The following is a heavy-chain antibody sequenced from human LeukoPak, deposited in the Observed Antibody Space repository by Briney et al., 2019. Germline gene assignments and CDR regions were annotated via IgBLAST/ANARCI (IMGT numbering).Heavy chain of an antibody. CDR3: ARILVAGLTDY. CDR2: ISSSSSYI. Sequence: GGSLRLSCAASGFTFSSYSMNWVRQAPGKGLEWVSSISSSSSYIYYADSVKGRFTISRDNAKNSLYLQMNSLRAEDTAVYYCARILVAGLTDYWGQGTLVTVSS. CDR1: GFTFSSYS. V-gene: IGHV3-21*01. D-gene: IGHD2-8*02. J-gene: IGHJ4*02.